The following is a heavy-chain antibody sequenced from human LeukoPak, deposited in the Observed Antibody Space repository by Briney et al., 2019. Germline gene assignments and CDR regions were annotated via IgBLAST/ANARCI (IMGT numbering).Heavy chain of an antibody. V-gene: IGHV4-31*03. Sequence: SETLSLTCTVSGGSISSSSYYWSWIRQHPGKGLEWIGYIYYSGSTYYNPSLKSRVTISVDTSKNQFSLKLSSVTAADTAVYYCASSGPQWPSTPYYYGMDVWGQGTTVTVSS. CDR1: GGSISSSSYY. CDR3: ASSGPQWPSTPYYYGMDV. D-gene: IGHD6-19*01. CDR2: IYYSGST. J-gene: IGHJ6*02.